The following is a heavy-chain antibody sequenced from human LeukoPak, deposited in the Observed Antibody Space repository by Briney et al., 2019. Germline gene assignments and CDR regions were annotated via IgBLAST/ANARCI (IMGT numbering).Heavy chain of an antibody. CDR1: GGSFSGYY. D-gene: IGHD6-13*01. CDR2: INHSGST. Sequence: SETLSLTCAVYGGSFSGYYWTWIRQPPGEGLEWIGEINHSGSTNYNPSLKSRVTISIDTSKNQFSLWLSSVTAADTAVYYCARGLGSRWYGDRFDPWGQGTLVTVSS. V-gene: IGHV4-34*01. J-gene: IGHJ5*02. CDR3: ARGLGSRWYGDRFDP.